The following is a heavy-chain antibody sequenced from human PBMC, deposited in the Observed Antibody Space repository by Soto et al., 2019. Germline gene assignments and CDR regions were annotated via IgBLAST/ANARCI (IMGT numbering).Heavy chain of an antibody. D-gene: IGHD3-16*02. CDR1: GYTFTGYY. J-gene: IGHJ5*02. Sequence: ASVKVSCKASGYTFTGYYMHWVRQAPDPVLEWMGWINPNSGGTNYAQKFQGWVTMTRDTSISTAYMELSRLRSDDTAVYYCARGVRITFGGVIATYNLFDPWGQGTLVTFSS. CDR2: INPNSGGT. CDR3: ARGVRITFGGVIATYNLFDP. V-gene: IGHV1-2*04.